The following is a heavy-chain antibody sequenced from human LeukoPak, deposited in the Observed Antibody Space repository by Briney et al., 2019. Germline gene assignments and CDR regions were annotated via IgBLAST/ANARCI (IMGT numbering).Heavy chain of an antibody. J-gene: IGHJ3*02. V-gene: IGHV3-48*04. D-gene: IGHD4-17*01. CDR1: GFTFSSYS. CDR3: ARDRLRSDAFDI. Sequence: GGSLRLSCAASGFTFSSYSMNWVRQAPGKGLEWVSYISSSGSTIYYADSVKGRFTISRDNAKNSLYLQMNSLRAEDTAVYYCARDRLRSDAFDIWGQGTMVTVSS. CDR2: ISSSGSTI.